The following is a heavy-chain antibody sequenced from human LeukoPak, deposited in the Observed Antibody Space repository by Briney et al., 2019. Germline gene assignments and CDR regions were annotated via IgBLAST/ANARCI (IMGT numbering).Heavy chain of an antibody. J-gene: IGHJ5*02. CDR3: ARDESGYSYGLNWFDP. Sequence: PSETLSLTCTVSGYSISSGYYWGWIRQPPGKGLEWIGSIYHSGSTYYNPSLKSRVTISVDTSKNQFSLKLSSVTAADTAVYYCARDESGYSYGLNWFDPWGQGTLVTVSS. V-gene: IGHV4-38-2*02. CDR1: GYSISSGYY. D-gene: IGHD5-18*01. CDR2: IYHSGST.